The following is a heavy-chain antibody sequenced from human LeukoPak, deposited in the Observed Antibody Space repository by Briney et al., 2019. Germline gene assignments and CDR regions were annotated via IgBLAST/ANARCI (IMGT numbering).Heavy chain of an antibody. CDR2: IYYSGST. CDR1: GGSISSSSYY. J-gene: IGHJ4*02. D-gene: IGHD5-12*01. Sequence: NSSETLSLTCTVSGGSISSSSYYWGWIRQPPGKGLEWIGSIYYSGSTYYNPSLKSRVTISVDTSKNQFSLKLSSVTAADTAVYYCARNYEGGYSPWGQGTLVTVSS. V-gene: IGHV4-39*07. CDR3: ARNYEGGYSP.